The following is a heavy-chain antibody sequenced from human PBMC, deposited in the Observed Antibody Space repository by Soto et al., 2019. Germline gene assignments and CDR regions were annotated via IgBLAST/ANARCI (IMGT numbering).Heavy chain of an antibody. V-gene: IGHV1-18*01. J-gene: IGHJ5*02. Sequence: QVQLVQSGAEVKKPGASVKVSCKASGYTFTSYGISWVRQAPGQGLEWMGWISAYNGNTNYAQKLQGRVTMTTDKPASTAYTELRSLRSDATAVYYCARAPRSSWYAPWGQGTLVTVSS. CDR2: ISAYNGNT. D-gene: IGHD6-13*01. CDR3: ARAPRSSWYAP. CDR1: GYTFTSYG.